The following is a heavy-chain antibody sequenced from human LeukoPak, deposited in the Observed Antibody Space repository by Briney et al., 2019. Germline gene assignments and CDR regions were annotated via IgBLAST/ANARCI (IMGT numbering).Heavy chain of an antibody. CDR2: IYSGGST. J-gene: IGHJ5*02. CDR3: ARGGNMYSSSWSWFDP. V-gene: IGHV3-53*01. D-gene: IGHD6-13*01. CDR1: GFTVSGNY. Sequence: TGGSLRLSCAASGFTVSGNYMSWVRQAPGKGLEWVSVIYSGGSTYYADSVKGRFTISRDNSKNTLYLQMNSLRAEDTAVYYCARGGNMYSSSWSWFDPWGQGTLVTVSS.